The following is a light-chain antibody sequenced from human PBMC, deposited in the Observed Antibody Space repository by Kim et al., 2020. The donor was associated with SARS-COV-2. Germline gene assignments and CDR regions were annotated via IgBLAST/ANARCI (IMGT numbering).Light chain of an antibody. CDR3: EQYGDSMLS. CDR2: GAS. CDR1: RSVTSTS. V-gene: IGKV3-20*01. J-gene: IGKJ5*01. Sequence: PEERVTPSRRARRSVTSTSVAWDPLRPRPAPTLFIFGASRRSTGTPHRFSGSVSVTHFTLTICRVECEDFSVYYCEQYGDSMLSFGQGTRREIK.